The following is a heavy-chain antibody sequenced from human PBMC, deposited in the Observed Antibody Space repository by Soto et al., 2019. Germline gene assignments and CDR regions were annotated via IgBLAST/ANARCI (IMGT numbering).Heavy chain of an antibody. CDR1: GFDFSNTW. D-gene: IGHD3-3*01. Sequence: PGGSLRLSCAASGFDFSNTWIHWVRQVPGKGLVWVSRINSDGSSLIYADSVRGRFTISRDNAKNTVYLQMSSLRVEDTAVYFCAKDWYYTIDYWGQGTPVTVSS. J-gene: IGHJ4*02. V-gene: IGHV3-74*01. CDR2: INSDGSSL. CDR3: AKDWYYTIDY.